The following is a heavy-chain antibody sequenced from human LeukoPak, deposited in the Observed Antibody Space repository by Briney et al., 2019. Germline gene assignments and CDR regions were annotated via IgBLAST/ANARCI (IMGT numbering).Heavy chain of an antibody. J-gene: IGHJ4*02. V-gene: IGHV3-11*01. Sequence: RGGSLRLSCATSGFNFSASYMSWIRQAPGKGLEWVSYISIRGITINYADSVKGRFSIFRDDAKSSLFLQMNSLKTEDTALYYCASGGDYAGIAALFRHWGQGSLVTVSS. CDR2: ISIRGITI. CDR1: GFNFSASY. D-gene: IGHD4-17*01. CDR3: ASGGDYAGIAALFRH.